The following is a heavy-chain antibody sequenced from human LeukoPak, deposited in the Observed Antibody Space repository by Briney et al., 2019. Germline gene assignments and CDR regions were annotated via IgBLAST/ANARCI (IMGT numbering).Heavy chain of an antibody. D-gene: IGHD2-2*01. CDR2: IRSSSSTI. V-gene: IGHV3-48*01. CDR1: GFTFSSYS. Sequence: GGSLRLSCGASGFTFSSYSMNWVRQAPGKGLEWVSYIRSSSSTIYYADSVKGRFTISRDNAKNSLYLQMNSLRAEDTAVYYSARDDRYCSSTSCYENYFDYWGQGTLVTVSS. CDR3: ARDDRYCSSTSCYENYFDY. J-gene: IGHJ4*02.